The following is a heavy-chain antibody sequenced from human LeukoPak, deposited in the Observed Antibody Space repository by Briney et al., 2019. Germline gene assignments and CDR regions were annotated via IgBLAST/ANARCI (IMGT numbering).Heavy chain of an antibody. Sequence: GASVKVSCKASGYTFTSYGISWVRQAPGQGLEWMGWINPNSGGTNYAQKFQGRVTMTRDTSISTAYMELSRLRSDDTAVYYCARDRDDSSGYYRETVFDYWGQGTLVTVSS. CDR2: INPNSGGT. J-gene: IGHJ4*02. CDR1: GYTFTSYG. V-gene: IGHV1-2*02. CDR3: ARDRDDSSGYYRETVFDY. D-gene: IGHD3-22*01.